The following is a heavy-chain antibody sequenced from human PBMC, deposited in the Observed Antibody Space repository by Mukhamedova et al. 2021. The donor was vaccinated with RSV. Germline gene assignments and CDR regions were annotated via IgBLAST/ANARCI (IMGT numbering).Heavy chain of an antibody. V-gene: IGHV3-7*03. D-gene: IGHD6-19*01. J-gene: IGHJ4*02. Sequence: YYVDSVKGRFTISRDNAKNSLYLQMNSLRAEDTAVYYCARGGGRAWLPVAGISYWGQGTLVTVSS. CDR3: ARGGGRAWLPVAGISY.